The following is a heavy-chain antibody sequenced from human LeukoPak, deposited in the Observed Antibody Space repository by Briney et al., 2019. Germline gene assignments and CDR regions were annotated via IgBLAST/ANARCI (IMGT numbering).Heavy chain of an antibody. CDR1: GGTFSSYA. V-gene: IGHV3-30-3*01. D-gene: IGHD5-18*01. CDR3: ARDPKGGYSYGWGAFDI. Sequence: SCKASGGTFSSYAMHWVRQAPGKGLEWVALISYDGNNKYYADSVKGRFTISRDNSKNTLYLQMNSLRAEDTAVYYCARDPKGGYSYGWGAFDIWGQGTMVTVSS. CDR2: ISYDGNNK. J-gene: IGHJ3*02.